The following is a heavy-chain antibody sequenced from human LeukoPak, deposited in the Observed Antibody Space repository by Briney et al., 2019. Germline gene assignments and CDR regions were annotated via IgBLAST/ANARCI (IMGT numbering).Heavy chain of an antibody. CDR1: GFTFSSYS. J-gene: IGHJ4*02. CDR2: ISSSSSYI. V-gene: IGHV3-21*01. CDR3: ASYTQYSYGTTPFDY. Sequence: GGSLRLSCAASGFTFSSYSMNWVRQAPGKGLEWVSSISSSSSYIYYADSVKGRFTISRDNAKNSLYLQMNSLRAEDTAVYYCASYTQYSYGTTPFDYRGQGTLVTVSS. D-gene: IGHD5-18*01.